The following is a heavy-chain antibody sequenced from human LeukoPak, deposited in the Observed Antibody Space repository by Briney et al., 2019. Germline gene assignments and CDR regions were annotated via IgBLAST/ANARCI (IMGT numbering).Heavy chain of an antibody. CDR3: ARRGYDRSHYSTYYMDV. CDR2: IIVMFDTP. CDR1: GGAFNSNS. J-gene: IGHJ6*03. D-gene: IGHD5-12*01. V-gene: IGHV1-69*06. Sequence: GASVKVSCKASGGAFNSNSISWVRQAPGQGLEWMGGIIVMFDTPNYAQNFEGRVTITADKSTSTVYMEVTNLRSDDTAVYFCARRGYDRSHYSTYYMDVWGNGTAVTVSS.